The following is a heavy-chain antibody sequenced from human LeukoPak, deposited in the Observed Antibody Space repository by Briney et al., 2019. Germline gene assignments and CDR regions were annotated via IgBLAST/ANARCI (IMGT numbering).Heavy chain of an antibody. CDR3: AKAMVQGVIPPYYYYMDV. CDR2: ISSSSSYI. D-gene: IGHD3-10*01. V-gene: IGHV3-21*01. J-gene: IGHJ6*03. Sequence: GGSLRLSCAASGFTFSSYSMNWVRQAPGKGLEWVSSISSSSSYIYYADSVKGRFTISRDNAKNSLYLQMNSLRAEDTAVYYCAKAMVQGVIPPYYYYMDVWGKGTTVTVSS. CDR1: GFTFSSYS.